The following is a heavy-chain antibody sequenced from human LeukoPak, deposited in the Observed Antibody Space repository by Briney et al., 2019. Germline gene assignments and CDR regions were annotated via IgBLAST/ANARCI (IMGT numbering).Heavy chain of an antibody. Sequence: SETLSLTCTVSGGSISTYYWSWIRQPPGKGLEWIGYISYSEITKYNPSLKSRVTISVDTSKNNFSLKVTSVTAADTAVYFCARLAVSGAVSGIVDLWGRGTLVTVSS. CDR3: ARLAVSGAVSGIVDL. D-gene: IGHD6-19*01. CDR2: ISYSEIT. V-gene: IGHV4-59*01. J-gene: IGHJ2*01. CDR1: GGSISTYY.